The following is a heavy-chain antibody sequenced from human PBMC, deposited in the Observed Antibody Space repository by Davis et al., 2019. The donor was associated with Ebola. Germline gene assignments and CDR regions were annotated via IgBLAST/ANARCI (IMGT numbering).Heavy chain of an antibody. D-gene: IGHD1-26*01. V-gene: IGHV1-18*01. CDR3: ARELGALGFDN. Sequence: ASVKVSCKASGYKFSSYAVTWVRRAPGQGLEWMGRISANNGDTNYAQKFQGRVTMTTDTSTSTAYMELKSLTSDDTALYYCARELGALGFDNWGQGTLVTVSS. CDR1: GYKFSSYA. CDR2: ISANNGDT. J-gene: IGHJ4*02.